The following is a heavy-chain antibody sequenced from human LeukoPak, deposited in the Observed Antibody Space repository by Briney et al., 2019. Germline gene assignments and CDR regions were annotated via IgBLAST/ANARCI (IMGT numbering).Heavy chain of an antibody. V-gene: IGHV3-11*04. D-gene: IGHD6-13*01. CDR3: ARDGGSSWYFDY. CDR1: GFTFSDYY. CDR2: ISSSGNTT. Sequence: WGSLRLSCVASGFTFSDYYMSWIRQVPGKGLECVSYISSSGNTTYHADSVRGRFTISRDNAKNSLYLQMSSLRAEDTAVYYCARDGGSSWYFDYWGQGTLVTVSS. J-gene: IGHJ4*02.